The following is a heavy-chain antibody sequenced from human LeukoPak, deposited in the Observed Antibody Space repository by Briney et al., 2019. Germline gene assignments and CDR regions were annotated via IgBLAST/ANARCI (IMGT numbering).Heavy chain of an antibody. CDR2: ISGSGGST. CDR1: GFTFSSYA. CDR3: AKVPSSGWSWYWFDP. J-gene: IGHJ5*02. D-gene: IGHD6-19*01. Sequence: GGSLRLSCAASGFTFSSYAMSWVRQAPGKGLEWVSAISGSGGSTYYADSVKSRFTISRDNSKNTLYLQMNSLRAEDTAVYYCAKVPSSGWSWYWFDPWGQGTLVTVSS. V-gene: IGHV3-23*01.